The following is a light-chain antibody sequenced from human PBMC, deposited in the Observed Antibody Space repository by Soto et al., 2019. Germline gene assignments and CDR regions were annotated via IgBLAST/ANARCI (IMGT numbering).Light chain of an antibody. CDR3: QRYDSLPLS. J-gene: IGKJ3*01. CDR1: QDISNY. CDR2: DTS. Sequence: IQMTQSPSSLSASVGDRVTITCQASQDISNYLNWYQQKPGKAPKLLIYDTSTLEPGVPSRFSGSGTATDFTLTISSLQPEDIATYYCQRYDSLPLSFGPGTKVDV. V-gene: IGKV1-33*01.